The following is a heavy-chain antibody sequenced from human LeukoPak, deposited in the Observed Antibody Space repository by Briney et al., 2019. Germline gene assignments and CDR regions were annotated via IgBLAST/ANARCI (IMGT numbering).Heavy chain of an antibody. Sequence: GGSLRLSCAASGFTSDDYAMHWVRQAPGKGLEWDSGISWNSGSIGYADSVKGRFTISRDNAKNSLYLKMNSLRAEDAALYYCAKDRDYYYYYGMDVWGQGTTVTVSS. CDR2: ISWNSGSI. CDR1: GFTSDDYA. J-gene: IGHJ6*02. V-gene: IGHV3-9*02. CDR3: AKDRDYYYYYGMDV.